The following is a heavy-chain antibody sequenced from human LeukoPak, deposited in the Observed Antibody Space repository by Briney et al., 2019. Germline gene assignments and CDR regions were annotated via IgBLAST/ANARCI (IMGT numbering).Heavy chain of an antibody. CDR1: GFTFSSYW. CDR3: ARVEGSGWYANEFDC. J-gene: IGHJ4*02. V-gene: IGHV3-74*01. D-gene: IGHD6-19*01. Sequence: GGSLRLSCAASGFTFSSYWMHWVRQAPGKGLVWVSRINSDGSSTSYADSVKGRFTISRDNAKNTLYLQMNSLRAEDTAVYYCARVEGSGWYANEFDCWGQGTLVTVS. CDR2: INSDGSST.